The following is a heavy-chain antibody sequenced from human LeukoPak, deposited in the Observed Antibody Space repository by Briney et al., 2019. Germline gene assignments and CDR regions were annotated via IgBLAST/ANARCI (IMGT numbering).Heavy chain of an antibody. CDR1: GGSISSSNW. CDR2: IYHSGST. J-gene: IGHJ4*02. Sequence: SGTLSLTCAVSGGSISSSNWWSWVRQPPGKGLEWIGEIYHSGSTNYNPSLKSRVTISVDKSKNQFSLKLSSVTAADTAVYYCARGYYDSSGYLLDYWGQGTLVTVSS. D-gene: IGHD3-22*01. CDR3: ARGYYDSSGYLLDY. V-gene: IGHV4-4*02.